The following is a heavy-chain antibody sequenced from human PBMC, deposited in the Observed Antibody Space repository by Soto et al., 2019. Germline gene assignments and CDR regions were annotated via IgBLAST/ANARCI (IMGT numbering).Heavy chain of an antibody. J-gene: IGHJ5*02. CDR2: IKTDGSST. V-gene: IGHV3-74*01. CDR1: GFTFSSYW. CDR3: TREKFDP. Sequence: GVSLRLSCAASGFTFSSYWMHWVRQAPGKGLVWVSRIKTDGSSTNYADSVKGRFTISRDNAKNMLYLQMNSLRPEDTAVYYCTREKFDPWGQGTLVTVSS.